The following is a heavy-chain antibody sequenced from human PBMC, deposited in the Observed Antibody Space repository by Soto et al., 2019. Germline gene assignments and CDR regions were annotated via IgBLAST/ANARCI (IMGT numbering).Heavy chain of an antibody. Sequence: SLRLSCTASGFTFGDYAMSWFRQAPGKGLEWVGFIRSKAYGGTTEYAASVKGRFTISRDDSKSIAYLQMNSLKTEDTAVYYCTSLGIAARYFDYWGQGTMVTVYS. CDR2: IRSKAYGGTT. CDR3: TSLGIAARYFDY. V-gene: IGHV3-49*03. J-gene: IGHJ4*02. CDR1: GFTFGDYA. D-gene: IGHD6-6*01.